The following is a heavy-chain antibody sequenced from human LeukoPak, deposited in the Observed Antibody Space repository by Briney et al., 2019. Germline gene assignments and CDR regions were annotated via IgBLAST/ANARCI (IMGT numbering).Heavy chain of an antibody. V-gene: IGHV3-53*01. CDR2: IYNDDST. CDR3: AKEEWGSYGAFDI. Sequence: GGSLRLSCAASGFTVSSNYMSWVRQAPGKGLEWVSAIYNDDSTFYAGSVKGRFTISRDNSKNTVYLQMNGLRAEDTAVYYCAKEEWGSYGAFDIWGQGTMVTVSS. J-gene: IGHJ3*02. D-gene: IGHD3-16*01. CDR1: GFTVSSNY.